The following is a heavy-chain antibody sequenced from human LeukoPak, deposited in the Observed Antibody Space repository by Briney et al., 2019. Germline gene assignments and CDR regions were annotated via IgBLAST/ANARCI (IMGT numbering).Heavy chain of an antibody. V-gene: IGHV1-2*06. J-gene: IGHJ5*02. CDR1: GYTFTGYY. Sequence: ASVEVSCKASGYTFTGYYMHWVRQAPGQGLEWMGRINPNSGGTNYAQKFQGRVTMTRDTSISTAYMELSRLRSDDTAVYYCARGGSYDILTGYGYNWFDPWGQGTLVTVSS. D-gene: IGHD3-9*01. CDR2: INPNSGGT. CDR3: ARGGSYDILTGYGYNWFDP.